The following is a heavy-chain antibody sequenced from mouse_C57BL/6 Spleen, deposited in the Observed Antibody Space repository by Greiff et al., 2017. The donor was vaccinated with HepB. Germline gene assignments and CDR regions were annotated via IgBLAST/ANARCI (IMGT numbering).Heavy chain of an antibody. CDR1: GYTFTDYN. CDR3: ARRGDDYDAGFDY. J-gene: IGHJ2*01. D-gene: IGHD2-4*01. V-gene: IGHV1-18*01. CDR2: INPNNGGT. Sequence: EVKVVESGPELVKPGASVKIPCKASGYTFTDYNMDWVKQSHGKSLEWIGDINPNNGGTIYNQKFKGKATLTVDKSSSTAYMELRSLTSEDTAVYYCARRGDDYDAGFDYWGQGTTLTVSS.